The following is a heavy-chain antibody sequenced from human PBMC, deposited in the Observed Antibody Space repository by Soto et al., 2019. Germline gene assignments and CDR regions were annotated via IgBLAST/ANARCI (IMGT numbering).Heavy chain of an antibody. CDR3: ATHAWGQWLVAGNDAFDI. CDR2: ISSSSSTI. D-gene: IGHD6-19*01. V-gene: IGHV3-48*01. Sequence: GGSLRLSCAASGFTFSSYSMNWVRQAPWKGLEWVSYISSSSSTIYYADSVKGRFTISRDNAKNSLYLQMNSLRAEDTAVYYCATHAWGQWLVAGNDAFDIWGQGTMVTVSS. CDR1: GFTFSSYS. J-gene: IGHJ3*02.